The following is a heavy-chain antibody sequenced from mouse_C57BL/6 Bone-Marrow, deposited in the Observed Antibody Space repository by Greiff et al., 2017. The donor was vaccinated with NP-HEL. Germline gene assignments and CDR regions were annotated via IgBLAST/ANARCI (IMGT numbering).Heavy chain of an antibody. CDR1: GFNITDYY. CDR2: IDPEDGDT. D-gene: IGHD1-1*01. J-gene: IGHJ2*01. V-gene: IGHV14-1*01. Sequence: VQLKESGAELVRPGASVKLSCTASGFNITDYYMHWVKQRPEQGLEWIGRIDPEDGDTEYAPKFQGKATMTADTSSNTAYLQLSSLTSEDTAVYYCTPILYYYGHYFDYWGQGTTLTVSS. CDR3: TPILYYYGHYFDY.